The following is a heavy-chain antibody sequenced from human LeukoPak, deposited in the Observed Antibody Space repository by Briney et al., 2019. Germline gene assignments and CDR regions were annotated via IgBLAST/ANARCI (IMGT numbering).Heavy chain of an antibody. J-gene: IGHJ4*02. CDR3: ARAREQLVIFDY. V-gene: IGHV3-53*01. CDR2: IYSGGST. D-gene: IGHD6-6*01. CDR1: GFTVSSNY. Sequence: PGGSLRLSCAASGFTVSSNYMSWVRQAPGKGLEWVSVIYSGGSTYYADSVEGRFTISRDNSKNTLYLQMNSLRAEDTAVYYCARAREQLVIFDYWGQGTLVTVSS.